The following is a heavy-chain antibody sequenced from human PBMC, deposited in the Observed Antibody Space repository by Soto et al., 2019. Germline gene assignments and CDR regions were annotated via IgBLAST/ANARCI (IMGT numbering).Heavy chain of an antibody. CDR3: ARAGFLFNDCSGGGCFNVLYYYGMDV. V-gene: IGHV1-2*02. CDR1: GYTFTGYY. CDR2: INPNSGGT. Sequence: ASVKVSCKASGYTFTGYYMHWVRQAPGQGLEWMGWINPNSGGTNYAQKFQGRVTMTRDTSISAAYMELSRLRSDDTAVYYCARAGFLFNDCSGGGCFNVLYYYGMDVWGQGTTVTVSS. J-gene: IGHJ6*02. D-gene: IGHD2-15*01.